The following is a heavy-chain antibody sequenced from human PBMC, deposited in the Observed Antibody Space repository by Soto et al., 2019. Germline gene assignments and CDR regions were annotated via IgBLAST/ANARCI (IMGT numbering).Heavy chain of an antibody. CDR2: ISSSSSYI. V-gene: IGHV3-21*01. J-gene: IGHJ3*02. D-gene: IGHD2-2*02. CDR1: GFTFSSYS. Sequence: GGSLRLSCAASGFTFSSYSMNWVRQAPGKGLEWVSSISSSSSYIYYADSVKGRFTISRDKAKNSLYLQMNSLRAEDTAVYYCAREGGCSSTSCYTDAAFDIWGQGTMVTVSS. CDR3: AREGGCSSTSCYTDAAFDI.